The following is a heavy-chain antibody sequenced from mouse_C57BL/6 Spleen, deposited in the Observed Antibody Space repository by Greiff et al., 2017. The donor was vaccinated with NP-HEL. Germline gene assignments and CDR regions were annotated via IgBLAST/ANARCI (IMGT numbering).Heavy chain of an antibody. V-gene: IGHV5-17*01. CDR1: GLTFSDYG. CDR3: AREGYGSSPHWYFDV. J-gene: IGHJ1*03. D-gene: IGHD1-1*01. CDR2: ISSGSSTI. Sequence: EVMLVESGGGLVKPGGSLKLSCAASGLTFSDYGMHWVRQAPEKGLEWVAYISSGSSTIYYADTVKGRFTISRDNAKNTLFLQMTSLRSEDTAMYYCAREGYGSSPHWYFDVWGTGTTVTVSS.